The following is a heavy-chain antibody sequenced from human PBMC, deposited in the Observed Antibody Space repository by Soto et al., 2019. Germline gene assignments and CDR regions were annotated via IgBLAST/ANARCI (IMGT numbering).Heavy chain of an antibody. CDR3: AREAGYSHGYEY. J-gene: IGHJ4*02. CDR2: IHYTGST. V-gene: IGHV4-30-4*01. D-gene: IGHD5-12*01. Sequence: QVQLQESGSGLVKPSQTLSLICPVSGGSISIDDSYWHWIRQSPEKGLEWIGYIHYTGSTYYNPSLERRLSMSVDTSKNQFSLKLRSVTAADTAIYYCAREAGYSHGYEYWGQGAPVTVSS. CDR1: GGSISIDDSY.